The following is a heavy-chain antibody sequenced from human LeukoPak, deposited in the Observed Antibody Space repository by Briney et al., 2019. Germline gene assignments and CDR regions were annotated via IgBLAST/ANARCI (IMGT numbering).Heavy chain of an antibody. D-gene: IGHD5-18*01. V-gene: IGHV4-59*01. CDR3: ARGRIQPDY. CDR2: IYYSEST. J-gene: IGHJ4*02. CDR1: GGSISSYY. Sequence: PSETLSVTCTVSGGSISSYYWSWIRQPPGKGLEWIGYIYYSESTKYNPSLKSGVTISVDSSKNQFSLKLSSVTAADAAVYYCARGRIQPDYWGQGTLVTVSS.